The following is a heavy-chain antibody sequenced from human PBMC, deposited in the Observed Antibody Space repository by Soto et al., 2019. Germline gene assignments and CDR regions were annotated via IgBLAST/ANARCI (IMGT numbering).Heavy chain of an antibody. CDR3: ARDGRDSSSWYYYYYYMDV. J-gene: IGHJ6*03. D-gene: IGHD6-13*01. Sequence: GGSLRLSCAASGFTFSSYGMHWVRQAPGKGLEWVAVIWYDGSNKYYADSVKGRFTISRDNSKNTLYLQMNSRRAEDTAVYYCARDGRDSSSWYYYYYYMDVWGKGTTVTVSS. CDR1: GFTFSSYG. CDR2: IWYDGSNK. V-gene: IGHV3-33*01.